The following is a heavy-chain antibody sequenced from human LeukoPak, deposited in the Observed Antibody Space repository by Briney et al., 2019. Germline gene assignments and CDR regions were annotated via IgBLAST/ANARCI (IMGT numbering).Heavy chain of an antibody. Sequence: SGPTLVNPPQTLTLTCTFSGFSLRTGGGGVGWIRQPPGKALEWLPLIYWDDDKRYRPSLKSRLTIPKDTSKNQVVLTMTNMDPVDTAPYYCAHGLYGEYVQGDWFDPWGQGTLVTVSS. V-gene: IGHV2-5*02. J-gene: IGHJ5*02. CDR3: AHGLYGEYVQGDWFDP. D-gene: IGHD4-17*01. CDR2: IYWDDDK. CDR1: GFSLRTGGGG.